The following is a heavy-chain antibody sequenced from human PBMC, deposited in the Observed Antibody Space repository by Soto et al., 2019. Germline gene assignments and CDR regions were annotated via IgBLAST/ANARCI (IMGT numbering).Heavy chain of an antibody. CDR1: GGSISSGGYY. CDR3: TRVATAVPS. D-gene: IGHD5-18*01. CDR2: IYYRGTT. J-gene: IGHJ5*02. Sequence: PSETLSLTCTVSGGSISSGGYYWSWIRQHPGKELEWIGNIYYRGTTNYNPSLQGRVTMSIDTSKNQFSLMLTSVTAADTAVYYCTRVATAVPSWGRGVLVTVSS. V-gene: IGHV4-61*08.